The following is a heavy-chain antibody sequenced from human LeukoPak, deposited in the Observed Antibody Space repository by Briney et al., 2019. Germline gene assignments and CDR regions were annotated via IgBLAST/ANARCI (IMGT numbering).Heavy chain of an antibody. CDR3: ARAGSSWSYYYYYYYMDV. CDR2: INPSGGST. CDR1: GYTFTSYD. Sequence: ASVKVSCKASGYTFTSYDINWVRQATGQGLEWMGIINPSGGSTSYAQKFQGRVTMTRDMSTSTVYMELSSLRSEDTAVYYCARAGSSWSYYYYYYYMDVWGKGTTVTVSS. D-gene: IGHD6-13*01. J-gene: IGHJ6*03. V-gene: IGHV1-46*01.